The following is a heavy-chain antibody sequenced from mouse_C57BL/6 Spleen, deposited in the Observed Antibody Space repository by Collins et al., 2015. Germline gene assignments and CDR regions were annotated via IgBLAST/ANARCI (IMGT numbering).Heavy chain of an antibody. CDR3: AREEKMTGFAY. CDR1: GYTFTSYW. D-gene: IGHD3-2*01. J-gene: IGHJ3*01. CDR2: INPSNGRT. V-gene: IGHV1S81*02. Sequence: QVQLQQPGAELVKPGASVKLSCKASGYTFTSYWMHWVKQRPGQGLEWIGEINPSNGRTNYNEKFKSKATLTVDKSSSTAYMQLSSLTSEDSAVYYCAREEKMTGFAYWGQGTLVTVSA.